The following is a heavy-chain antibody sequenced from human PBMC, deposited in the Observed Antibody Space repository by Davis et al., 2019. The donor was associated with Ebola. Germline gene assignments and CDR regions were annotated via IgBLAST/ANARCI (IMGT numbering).Heavy chain of an antibody. V-gene: IGHV5-51*01. J-gene: IGHJ6*04. CDR3: ARSGIVATGTGMDV. CDR2: IYPGDSET. Sequence: GGSLRLSCEVSGYTFTTYWIAWVRQMPGKGLEWMGIIYPGDSETRYSPSFQGQVTISADKSISTAYLQWSSLKASDTAMYYCARSGIVATGTGMDVWGKGTTVTVSS. D-gene: IGHD6-13*01. CDR1: GYTFTTYW.